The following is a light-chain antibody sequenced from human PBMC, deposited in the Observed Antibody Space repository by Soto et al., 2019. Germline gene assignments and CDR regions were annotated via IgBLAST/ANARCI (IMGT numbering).Light chain of an antibody. CDR3: QQSYSSPWS. CDR2: AAS. V-gene: IGKV1-39*01. J-gene: IGKJ1*01. CDR1: QIISSH. Sequence: VLITKTQSSLSASLGKSSIITCRGSQIISSHLEWYQQKPGKAPKLLIFAASSLQSGVPSRFSGSRSGPDFTLTISSLQPEDFATYYCQQSYSSPWSFGQGTKVDI.